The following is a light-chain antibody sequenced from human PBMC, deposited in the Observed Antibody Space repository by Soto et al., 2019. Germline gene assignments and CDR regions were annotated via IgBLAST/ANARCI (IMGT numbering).Light chain of an antibody. CDR1: QSVSSN. CDR3: QQHNNWPPT. Sequence: EIVMTQSPVTLSVSPGERATLSCRASQSVSSNLAWYQQKPGQAPRLLIYGASTRATGGPARFSGSGSGTEFTLTISSLQPEDFAVYYCQQHNNWPPTFGQGTKVEIK. CDR2: GAS. J-gene: IGKJ1*01. V-gene: IGKV3-15*01.